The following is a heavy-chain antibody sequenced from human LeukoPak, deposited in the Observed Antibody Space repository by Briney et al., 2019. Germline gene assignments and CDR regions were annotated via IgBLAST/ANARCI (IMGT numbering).Heavy chain of an antibody. CDR1: RFTFSTYR. D-gene: IGHD4-11*01. CDR2: INEDGSEK. Sequence: GGSLRLSCAASRFTFSTYRMMWVRQAPGKGLEWVANINEDGSEKYYADSVEGRFTISRDNAKNSLDLQMSSLRADDTALYYCARSKIDYWGQGTLVTVSS. CDR3: ARSKIDY. V-gene: IGHV3-7*01. J-gene: IGHJ4*02.